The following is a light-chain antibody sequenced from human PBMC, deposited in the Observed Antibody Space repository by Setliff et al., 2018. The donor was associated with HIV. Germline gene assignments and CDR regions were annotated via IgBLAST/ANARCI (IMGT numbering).Light chain of an antibody. CDR3: GAWDDTLRAYV. CDR2: RND. V-gene: IGLV1-47*01. CDR1: NSNIGSNY. J-gene: IGLJ1*01. Sequence: VLTQPPSASGTPGQRVTIFSSGSNSNIGSNYVCWYQHLPGTAPRLLMYRNDQRPSGVPDRFSGSKSGTSASLAISGLRSEDEADYYCGAWDDTLRAYVFGSGTKVNVL.